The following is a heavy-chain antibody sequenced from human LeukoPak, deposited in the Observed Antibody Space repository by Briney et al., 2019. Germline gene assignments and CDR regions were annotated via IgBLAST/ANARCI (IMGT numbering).Heavy chain of an antibody. CDR2: ISWNSGSI. D-gene: IGHD6-13*01. V-gene: IGHV3-9*03. J-gene: IGHJ4*02. CDR3: AKDQGIAAAGSFDY. CDR1: GFTFDDYA. Sequence: GRSLRLPCAASGFTFDDYAMHWVRQAPGKGLEWVSGISWNSGSIGYADSVKGRFTISRDSAKNSLYLQMNSLRAEDMALYYCAKDQGIAAAGSFDYWGQGTPVTVSS.